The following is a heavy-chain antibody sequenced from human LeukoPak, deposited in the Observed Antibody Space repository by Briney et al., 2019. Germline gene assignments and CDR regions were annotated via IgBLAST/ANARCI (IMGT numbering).Heavy chain of an antibody. CDR2: ISYDGSNK. D-gene: IGHD3-10*01. CDR3: AKEVRRAYYGSGRRLDY. J-gene: IGHJ4*02. V-gene: IGHV3-30*18. CDR1: GFTFSSYG. Sequence: WRSLRLSCAASGFTFSSYGMHWVRQAPGKGLEWVAVISYDGSNKYYADSVKGRFTTSRDHSKNKLYLPMNSLRAEDTAVYYCAKEVRRAYYGSGRRLDYWGQGTLVTVSS.